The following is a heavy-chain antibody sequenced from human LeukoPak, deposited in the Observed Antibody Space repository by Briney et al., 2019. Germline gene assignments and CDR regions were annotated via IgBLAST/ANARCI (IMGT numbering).Heavy chain of an antibody. J-gene: IGHJ4*02. D-gene: IGHD3-10*01. CDR3: ARDDADYGSGSCN. CDR2: ISSSSSYI. V-gene: IGHV3-21*01. CDR1: GFTFSRYS. Sequence: PGGSLRLSCAASGFTFSRYSMNWVRQAPGKGLEWVSSISSSSSYIYYADSVKGRFTISRDNAKNSLYLQMNSLRAEDTAVYYCARDDADYGSGSCNWGQGTLVTVSS.